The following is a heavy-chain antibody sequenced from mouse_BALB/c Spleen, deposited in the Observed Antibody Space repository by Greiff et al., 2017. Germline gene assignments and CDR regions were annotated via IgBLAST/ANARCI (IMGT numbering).Heavy chain of an antibody. Sequence: EVQRVESGGGLVQPGGSRKLSCAASGFTFSSFGMHWVRQAPEKGLEWVAYISSGSSTIYYADTVKGRFTISRDNPKNTLFLQMTSLRSEDTAMYYCARAVLYAMDYWGQGTSVTVSS. CDR1: GFTFSSFG. J-gene: IGHJ4*01. CDR3: ARAVLYAMDY. V-gene: IGHV5-17*02. CDR2: ISSGSSTI.